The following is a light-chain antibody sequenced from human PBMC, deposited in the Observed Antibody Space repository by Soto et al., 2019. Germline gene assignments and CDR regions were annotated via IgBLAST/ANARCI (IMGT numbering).Light chain of an antibody. V-gene: IGKV4-1*01. CDR3: QQYYSTPPT. CDR2: GAS. CDR1: QSVLHSSNNKNY. J-gene: IGKJ2*01. Sequence: DIVMTQSPDSLAVSLGERATINCKSSQSVLHSSNNKNYLAWYQQKPGQPPKLLIYGASTRESGVPDRFSGSGSGTDFTLTISSLQAEDVAVYYCQQYYSTPPTFGQGTKREIK.